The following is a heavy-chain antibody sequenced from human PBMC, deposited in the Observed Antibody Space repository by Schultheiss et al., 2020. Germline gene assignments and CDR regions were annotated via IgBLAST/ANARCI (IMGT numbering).Heavy chain of an antibody. CDR3: ARGAISSSWYRSWFDP. Sequence: SETLSLTCSVSGGSISGGGYYWSWIRQHPGKGLEWIGYIFYTGSAYYNPSLKSRVTISIDTSKNQFSLKLSSVTAADTAVYYCARGAISSSWYRSWFDPWGQGTLVTVSS. CDR2: IFYTGSA. J-gene: IGHJ5*02. V-gene: IGHV4-31*03. CDR1: GGSISGGGYY. D-gene: IGHD6-13*01.